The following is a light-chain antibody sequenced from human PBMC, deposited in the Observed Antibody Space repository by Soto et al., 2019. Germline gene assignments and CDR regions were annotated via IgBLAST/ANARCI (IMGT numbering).Light chain of an antibody. CDR2: AAS. CDR1: QGISSY. J-gene: IGKJ1*01. Sequence: IQLTQSPSSLSASVGDRVAITCRAGQGISSYLAWYQQTPGTAPKLLIYAASTLQSGVPSRFSGSGSGTDFTLTISSLQPDDFATYYCQHYNSYSEAFGQGTTVDIK. CDR3: QHYNSYSEA. V-gene: IGKV1-9*01.